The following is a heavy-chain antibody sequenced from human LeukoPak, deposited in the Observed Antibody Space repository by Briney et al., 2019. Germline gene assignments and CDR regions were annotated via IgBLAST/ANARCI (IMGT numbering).Heavy chain of an antibody. CDR2: ISAYNGNT. J-gene: IGHJ5*02. D-gene: IGHD3-9*01. V-gene: IGHV1-18*01. Sequence: ASVKVSCKASGYTFTSYGICWVRQAPGQGLEWMGWISAYNGNTDYAQKLQGRVTMTTDTSTSTAYMELSSLRSEDTAVYNCARDRGYFDSENWFDPWGQGTLVTVSS. CDR1: GYTFTSYG. CDR3: ARDRGYFDSENWFDP.